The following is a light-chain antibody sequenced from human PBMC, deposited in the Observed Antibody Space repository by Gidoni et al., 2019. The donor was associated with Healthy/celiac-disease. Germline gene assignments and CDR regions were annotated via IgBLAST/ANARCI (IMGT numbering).Light chain of an antibody. J-gene: IGKJ3*01. CDR3: QQYYSTPFT. CDR2: WAS. Sequence: DIVMTHSPDSLALSLGERATINCKSSQSGLYSSNNKNYLAWYQQKPGQPPKLLIYWASTRESGVPDRFSGSGSGTDFTLTISSLQAEDVAVYYCQQYYSTPFTFGPGTKVDIK. CDR1: QSGLYSSNNKNY. V-gene: IGKV4-1*01.